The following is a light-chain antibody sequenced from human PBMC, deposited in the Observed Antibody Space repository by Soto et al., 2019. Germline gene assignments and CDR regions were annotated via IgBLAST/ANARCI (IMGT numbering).Light chain of an antibody. CDR2: DAS. J-gene: IGKJ1*01. Sequence: EIVLTQSPGTLSLSPGERATLSCRASQSVSSYLAWYQQKPGQAPRLLIYDASTRATGISARFSGSGSWTDFTLTMSSLEPEDFAVYYCQQRGNWPVTFGQGTKVEVK. V-gene: IGKV3-11*01. CDR3: QQRGNWPVT. CDR1: QSVSSY.